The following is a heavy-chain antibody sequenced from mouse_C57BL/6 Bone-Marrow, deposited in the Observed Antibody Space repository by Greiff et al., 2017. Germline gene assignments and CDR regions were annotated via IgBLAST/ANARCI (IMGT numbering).Heavy chain of an antibody. CDR1: GYTFTSYW. CDR2: INPSSGYT. CDR3: ASGFAY. V-gene: IGHV1-7*01. Sequence: QVQLQQSGAELAKPGASVKLSCKASGYTFTSYWMHWVKQRPGQGLEWIGYINPSSGYTKYNQKFKDKATLTAAKSSSTAYMQLSSLTYEDSAVYFCASGFAYWCQGALVTVSA. J-gene: IGHJ3*01.